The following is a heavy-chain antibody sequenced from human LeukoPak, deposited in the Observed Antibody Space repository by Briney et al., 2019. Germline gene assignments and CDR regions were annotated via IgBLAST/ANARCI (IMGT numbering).Heavy chain of an antibody. CDR2: IYSGGTT. V-gene: IGHV3-53*01. CDR1: GFSVTSNH. J-gene: IGHJ4*02. D-gene: IGHD2-15*01. Sequence: GGSLRLSCAASGFSVTSNHMNWVRQAPGKGLEWVSIIYSGGTTYYEDSVKGRFTISRDNSKNTLYLQMNSLRAEDTAVYYCARVILPTNYFDFWGQGTLVTVSS. CDR3: ARVILPTNYFDF.